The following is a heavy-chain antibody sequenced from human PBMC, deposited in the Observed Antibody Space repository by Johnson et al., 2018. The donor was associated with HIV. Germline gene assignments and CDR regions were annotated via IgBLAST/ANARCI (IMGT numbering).Heavy chain of an antibody. D-gene: IGHD3-16*02. J-gene: IGHJ3*02. CDR2: ISYDGSNK. CDR3: ARDRVITFGGVIGRGAFDI. V-gene: IGHV3-30-3*01. CDR1: GFTFSSYA. Sequence: QVLLVESGGGVVQPGRSLRLSCAASGFTFSSYAMHWVRQAPGKGLDWVAVISYDGSNKYYADSVKGRFTISRDNSKNTLYLQMNSLRAEDTAVYYCARDRVITFGGVIGRGAFDIWGQGTMVTVSS.